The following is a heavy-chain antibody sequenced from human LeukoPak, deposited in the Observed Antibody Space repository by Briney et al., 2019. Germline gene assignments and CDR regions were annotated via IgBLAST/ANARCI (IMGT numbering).Heavy chain of an antibody. CDR1: GFTFSRHG. CDR2: IANDGSRK. D-gene: IGHD3-3*01. CDR3: ARDRAWNYFDY. V-gene: IGHV3-30*03. Sequence: GGSLRLSCAPSGFTFSRHGMHWVRQAPGKGLEWVAIIANDGSRKYYGHSVEGRFTISRDNSKNTLYLQMDSLRAEDTAVYYCARDRAWNYFDYWGQGTLVTVSS. J-gene: IGHJ4*02.